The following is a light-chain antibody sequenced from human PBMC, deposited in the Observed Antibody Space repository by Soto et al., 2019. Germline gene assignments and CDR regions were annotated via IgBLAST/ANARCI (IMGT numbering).Light chain of an antibody. Sequence: QLVLTQSSSASASLGSSVKLTCTLSSGHSSYIIAWHQQQPGKAPRYLMKLEGSGSYNKGSGVPDRFSGSSSGADRYLTISNLQSEDEADYYCETWDSNTVVVFGGGTKLTVL. CDR3: ETWDSNTVVV. CDR2: LEGSGSY. V-gene: IGLV4-60*03. J-gene: IGLJ2*01. CDR1: SGHSSYI.